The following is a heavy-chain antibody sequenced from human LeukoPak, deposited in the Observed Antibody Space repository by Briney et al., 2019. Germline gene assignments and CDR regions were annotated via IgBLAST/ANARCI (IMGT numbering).Heavy chain of an antibody. Sequence: ASVKVSCKASGYTFTSYDINWVRQATGQGLEWMGWMNPNSGNTGYAQKFQGRVTMTRNTSISTAHMELSSLRSEDTAVYYCARANPIMADAFDIWGQGTMVTVSS. J-gene: IGHJ3*02. V-gene: IGHV1-8*01. CDR3: ARANPIMADAFDI. D-gene: IGHD2-8*01. CDR2: MNPNSGNT. CDR1: GYTFTSYD.